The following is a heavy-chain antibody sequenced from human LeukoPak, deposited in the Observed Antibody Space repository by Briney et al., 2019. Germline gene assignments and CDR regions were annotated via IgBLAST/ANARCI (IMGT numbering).Heavy chain of an antibody. CDR3: VGAKQWLSFDI. V-gene: IGHV4-59*08. Sequence: SETLSLTCTVSGGSISSYYWSWIRQPPGKGLEWIGYIYYSGSTNYNPSLKSRVTISVDTSKNQVSLRLSSVTAADTAVYYCVGAKQWLSFDIWGQGTVVTVSS. J-gene: IGHJ3*02. CDR1: GGSISSYY. CDR2: IYYSGST. D-gene: IGHD3-22*01.